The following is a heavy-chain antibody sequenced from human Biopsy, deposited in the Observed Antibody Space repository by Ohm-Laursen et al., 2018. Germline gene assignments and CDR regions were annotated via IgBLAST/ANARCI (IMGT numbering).Heavy chain of an antibody. CDR1: GGSLTGHY. J-gene: IGHJ4*02. V-gene: IGHV4-59*11. CDR3: ARGSNDFGGLYFPR. D-gene: IGHD4-23*01. Sequence: SDTLSLTCPVSGGSLTGHYWSWIRQPPGKGLEWIGHISYTGYTSYNASLKSRVTISVDTSRNHFSLRLSSLTAADTAVYYCARGSNDFGGLYFPRWGQGTLLTVSS. CDR2: ISYTGYT.